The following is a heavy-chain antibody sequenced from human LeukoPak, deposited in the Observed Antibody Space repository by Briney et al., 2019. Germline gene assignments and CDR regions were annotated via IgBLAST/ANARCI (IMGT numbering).Heavy chain of an antibody. CDR2: IWYDGSNK. V-gene: IGHV3-33*01. CDR3: ARDPYGSGSPVGVD. J-gene: IGHJ4*02. CDR1: GFTFSSYG. D-gene: IGHD3-10*01. Sequence: GRSLRLSCAASGFTFSSYGMHRVREAPGKGLKWVAGIWYDGSNKYSADSVKARFTISRDNSKNTLYLQMNSLRGEDTAVYSCARDPYGSGSPVGVDWGQGTLVTVSS.